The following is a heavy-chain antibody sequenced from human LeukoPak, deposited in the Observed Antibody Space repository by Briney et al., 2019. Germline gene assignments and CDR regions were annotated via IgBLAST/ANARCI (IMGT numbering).Heavy chain of an antibody. J-gene: IGHJ4*02. CDR1: GFTFNNFW. D-gene: IGHD1-20*01. V-gene: IGHV3-7*03. CDR2: IKKDGSEK. CDR3: AKKGSGLTGTTVGLDY. Sequence: GGSLRLSCSASGFTFNNFWMTWVRQAPGKGLEWVANIKKDGSEKYYVDSVKGRFTISRDNAKNLAFLQMNSLRGEHTAVYYCAKKGSGLTGTTVGLDYWGQGTLVTVSS.